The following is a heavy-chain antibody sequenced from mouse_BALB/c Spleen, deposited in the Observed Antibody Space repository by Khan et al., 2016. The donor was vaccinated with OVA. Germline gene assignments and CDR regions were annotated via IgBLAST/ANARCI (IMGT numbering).Heavy chain of an antibody. CDR3: AIYHGYFDV. CDR1: GYSFTGYY. CDR2: VNPNNGGT. V-gene: IGHV1-26*01. Sequence: VQLKQSGPDLVKPGASMKISCKASGYSFTGYYIHWVKQSHGKSLEWIGRVNPNNGGTSYNQTFKGKAILTVDKSSNTAYMELRSLTAEDSAVYSCAIYHGYFDVWGAGTTVTVSS. J-gene: IGHJ1*01. D-gene: IGHD1-1*01.